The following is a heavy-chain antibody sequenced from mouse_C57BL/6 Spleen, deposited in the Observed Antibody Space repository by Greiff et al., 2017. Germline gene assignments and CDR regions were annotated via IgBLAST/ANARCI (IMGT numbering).Heavy chain of an antibody. CDR1: GYSITSGYY. CDR2: ISYDGSN. D-gene: IGHD2-14*01. CDR3: AIDLGYEGYAMDY. V-gene: IGHV3-6*01. Sequence: DVKLQESGPGLVKPSQSLSLTCSVTGYSITSGYYWNWIRQFPGNKLEWMGYISYDGSNNYNQSLKKRISITRDTSKNQFFLKLNAVTTEDTATYYCAIDLGYEGYAMDYWGQGTSVTVSS. J-gene: IGHJ4*01.